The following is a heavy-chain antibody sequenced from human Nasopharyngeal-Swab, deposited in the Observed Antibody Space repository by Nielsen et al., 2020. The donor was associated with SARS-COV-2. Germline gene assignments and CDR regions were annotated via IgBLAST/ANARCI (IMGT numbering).Heavy chain of an antibody. D-gene: IGHD2-2*01. J-gene: IGHJ5*02. V-gene: IGHV4-4*07. CDR3: ARELLYCSSTSCYENWFDP. CDR2: IYTSGST. CDR1: GGSISSYY. Sequence: SDTLSLTCTVSGGSISSYYWSWIRQPAGKGLEWIGRIYTSGSTNYNPSLKSRVTMSVDKSKNQFSLKLSSVTAADTAVYYCARELLYCSSTSCYENWFDPWGQGTLVTVSS.